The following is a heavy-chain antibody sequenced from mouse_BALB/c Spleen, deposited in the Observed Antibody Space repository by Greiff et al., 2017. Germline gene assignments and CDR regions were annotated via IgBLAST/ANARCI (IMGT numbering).Heavy chain of an antibody. CDR3: GVGPHFDY. CDR1: GFTFSSFG. J-gene: IGHJ2*01. Sequence: EVQGVESGGGLVQPGGSRKLSCAASGFTFSSFGMHWVRQAPEKGLEWVAYISSGSSTIYYADTVKGRFTISRDNPKNTLFLQMTSLRSEDTAMYYCGVGPHFDYWGQGTTLTVSS. D-gene: IGHD4-1*01. V-gene: IGHV5-17*02. CDR2: ISSGSSTI.